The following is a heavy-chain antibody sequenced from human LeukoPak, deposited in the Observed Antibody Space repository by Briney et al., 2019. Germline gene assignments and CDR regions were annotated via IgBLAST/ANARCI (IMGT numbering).Heavy chain of an antibody. J-gene: IGHJ4*02. CDR1: GFTVSSYA. Sequence: GGSLRLSCAASGFTVSSYAMHWVRQPIGKGLEWVSALGIAGDTFYPGSVKGRFTISRDNAKNTLYLQVNNLRAEDTAVYYCARGPNSNWSGLDFWGQGTLLTVSS. D-gene: IGHD6-6*01. CDR3: ARGPNSNWSGLDF. CDR2: LGIAGDT. V-gene: IGHV3-13*01.